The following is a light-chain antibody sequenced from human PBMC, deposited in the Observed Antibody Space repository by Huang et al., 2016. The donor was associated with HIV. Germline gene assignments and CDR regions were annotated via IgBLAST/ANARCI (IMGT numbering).Light chain of an antibody. CDR3: QQRGSRPPT. CDR1: QSVSSY. J-gene: IGKJ1*01. Sequence: EIVLTQSPATLVLSPGERATLSCRASQSVSSYLAWFQQKPGPAPRLLIYDTSHRATGIPARFSGSGSGTDFTLTISSLEPEDFAVYYCQQRGSRPPTFGQGTKVEIK. CDR2: DTS. V-gene: IGKV3-11*01.